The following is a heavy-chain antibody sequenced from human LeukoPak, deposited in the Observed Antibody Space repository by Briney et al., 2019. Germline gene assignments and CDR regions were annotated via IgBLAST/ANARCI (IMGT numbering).Heavy chain of an antibody. CDR1: GYSFTSYW. Sequence: NTGESLKISCKGSGYSFTSYWIGWVRLMPGKGLEWMGIIYPGDSDTRYSPSFRGQVTISADKSISTASLQWSSLKASDTAMYYCARLTGMSVAPDYWGQGTQVTVSS. V-gene: IGHV5-51*01. CDR2: IYPGDSDT. CDR3: ARLTGMSVAPDY. J-gene: IGHJ4*02. D-gene: IGHD6-19*01.